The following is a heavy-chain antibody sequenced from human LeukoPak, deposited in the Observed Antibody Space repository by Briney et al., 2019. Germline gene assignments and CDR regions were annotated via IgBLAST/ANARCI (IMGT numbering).Heavy chain of an antibody. Sequence: GGSLRLSCAASGFTFSSYWMSWVRQAPGKGLEWVANIKQDGSEKYYVDSVKGRFTTSRDNAKNSLYLQMNSLRAEDTAVYYCARDGNYDFWSGYYVYWGQGTLVTVSS. CDR3: ARDGNYDFWSGYYVY. D-gene: IGHD3-3*01. J-gene: IGHJ4*02. CDR1: GFTFSSYW. V-gene: IGHV3-7*01. CDR2: IKQDGSEK.